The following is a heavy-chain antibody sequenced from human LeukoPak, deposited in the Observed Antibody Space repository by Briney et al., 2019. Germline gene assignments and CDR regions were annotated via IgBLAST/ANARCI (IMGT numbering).Heavy chain of an antibody. J-gene: IGHJ4*02. V-gene: IGHV1-24*01. Sequence: ASVKVSCKVSGYTLTELSMHWVRQAPGKGLEWMGGFDPEDGETIYAQKFQGRVTMTEDTSTDTAYMELSSLRSEDTAVYYCGRGGGPVFQGAKYYFDYWGQGTLVTVSS. CDR2: FDPEDGET. D-gene: IGHD1-26*01. CDR1: GYTLTELS. CDR3: GRGGGPVFQGAKYYFDY.